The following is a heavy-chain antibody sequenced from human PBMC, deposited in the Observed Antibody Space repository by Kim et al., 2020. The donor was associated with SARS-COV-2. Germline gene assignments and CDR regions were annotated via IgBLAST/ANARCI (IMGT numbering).Heavy chain of an antibody. D-gene: IGHD3-22*01. J-gene: IGHJ4*02. Sequence: GGSLRLSCAASGFTVSSNYMSWVRQAPGKGLEWVSVIYSGGSTYYADSVKGRFTISRDNSKNTLYLQMNSLRAEDTAVYYCARDPDSSGYYHPNDYWGQGTLVTVSS. CDR3: ARDPDSSGYYHPNDY. V-gene: IGHV3-66*01. CDR1: GFTVSSNY. CDR2: IYSGGST.